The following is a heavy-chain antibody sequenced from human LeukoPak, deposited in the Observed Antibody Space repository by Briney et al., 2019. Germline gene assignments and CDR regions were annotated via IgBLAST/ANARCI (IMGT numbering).Heavy chain of an antibody. Sequence: SETLSLTCTVSGGSISSYYWSWIRQPPGKGLEWIGYIYYSGSTNYNPSLKSRVTISVGTSKNQFSLKLSSVTAADTAVYYCATLAGSGWLRYDYDYWGQGTLVTVSS. CDR1: GGSISSYY. V-gene: IGHV4-59*08. CDR3: ATLAGSGWLRYDYDY. J-gene: IGHJ4*02. CDR2: IYYSGST. D-gene: IGHD5-12*01.